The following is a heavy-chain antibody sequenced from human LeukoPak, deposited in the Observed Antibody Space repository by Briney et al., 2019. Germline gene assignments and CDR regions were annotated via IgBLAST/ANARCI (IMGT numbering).Heavy chain of an antibody. Sequence: SETLSLTCAVYGGSFSGYYWSWIRQPPGKGLEWVGEINHSGSTNYNPSLKSRVTISADTSKNKFSLKLSSVTAADTAVYYCARPIHDYGDYYYFDYWGQGTLVTVSS. D-gene: IGHD4-17*01. J-gene: IGHJ4*02. CDR3: ARPIHDYGDYYYFDY. CDR2: INHSGST. CDR1: GGSFSGYY. V-gene: IGHV4-34*01.